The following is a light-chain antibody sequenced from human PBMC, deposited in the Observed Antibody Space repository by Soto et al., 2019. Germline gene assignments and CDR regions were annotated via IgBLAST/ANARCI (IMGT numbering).Light chain of an antibody. CDR3: CSYAGRYTYV. CDR2: GNG. V-gene: IGLV1-40*01. CDR1: SSNIGAGHD. J-gene: IGLJ1*01. Sequence: QSALTQPPSVSGAPGQRVTISCTGSSSNIGAGHDVHWYQHLPGTTPKLLIYGNGNRPSGVPDRFSGSKSGNTASLTIPGLQADDEADYYCCSYAGRYTYVFGTGTKVTVL.